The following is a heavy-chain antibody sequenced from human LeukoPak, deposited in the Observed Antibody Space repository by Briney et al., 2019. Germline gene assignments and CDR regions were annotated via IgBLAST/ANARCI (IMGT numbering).Heavy chain of an antibody. Sequence: GESLKISWKGSGYSFTGYLIALVRQMPGEGLEWMGIIYPGDSDTRYSPSFQGQVTISADKSISSVYLQWNSLKAWDTAMYYCAGSGGASWVDYWGQGTLVTVSS. CDR2: IYPGDSDT. J-gene: IGHJ4*02. V-gene: IGHV5-51*01. CDR3: AGSGGASWVDY. CDR1: GYSFTGYL. D-gene: IGHD2-15*01.